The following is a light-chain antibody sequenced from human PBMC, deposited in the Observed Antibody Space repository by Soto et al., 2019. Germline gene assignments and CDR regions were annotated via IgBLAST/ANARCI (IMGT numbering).Light chain of an antibody. CDR1: NIGSKS. CDR2: YDS. CDR3: QVWDSSSDHRGV. Sequence: SYELTQPPSVSVAPGKTARITCGGNNIGSKSVHWYQQKPGQAPVLVIYYDSDRPSGIPERFSGSNSGNTATLTISRVEAGDEADCYCQVWDSSSDHRGVFGTGTKVTVL. V-gene: IGLV3-21*04. J-gene: IGLJ1*01.